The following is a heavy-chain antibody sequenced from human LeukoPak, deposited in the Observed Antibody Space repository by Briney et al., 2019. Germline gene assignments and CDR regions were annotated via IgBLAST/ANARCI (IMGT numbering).Heavy chain of an antibody. CDR3: AAGPYCSGGSCYQNWFDP. D-gene: IGHD2-15*01. V-gene: IGHV1-69*13. Sequence: SVKVSCKASGGTFISYAISWVRQAPGQGLEWMGGIIPIFGTANYAQKFQGRVTITADESTSTAYMELSSLRSEDTAVYYCAAGPYCSGGSCYQNWFDPWGQGTLVTVSS. J-gene: IGHJ5*02. CDR2: IIPIFGTA. CDR1: GGTFISYA.